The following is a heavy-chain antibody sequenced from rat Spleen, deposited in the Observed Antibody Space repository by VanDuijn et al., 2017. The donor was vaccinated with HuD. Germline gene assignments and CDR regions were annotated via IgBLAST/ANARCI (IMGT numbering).Heavy chain of an antibody. J-gene: IGHJ2*01. CDR3: ARESTWERYFDY. CDR2: INTDSSRT. Sequence: EVQLVESGGGLVQPGSSLKVSCVASGFTFSSYVMHWFRQAPENGIEWLAYINTDSSRTHYAETVKGRFTISRDNAKKTVDMQLTSLRSEDTAMYFCARESTWERYFDYWGQGVMVTVSS. D-gene: IGHD5-1*01. V-gene: IGHV5-43*01. CDR1: GFTFSSYV.